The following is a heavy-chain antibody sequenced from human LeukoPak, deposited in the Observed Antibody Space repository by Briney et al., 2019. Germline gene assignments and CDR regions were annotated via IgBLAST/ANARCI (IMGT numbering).Heavy chain of an antibody. Sequence: GGSLRLSCAASGFTFSNYWMSWVRQAPGKGLEWVANIKQDGSEKYYVDSVKGRFTISRDNAKNSLYLQMNSLRAEDTAVYYCAILSTVTTPSDYWGQGTLVTVSS. CDR3: AILSTVTTPSDY. D-gene: IGHD4-11*01. J-gene: IGHJ4*02. CDR1: GFTFSNYW. V-gene: IGHV3-7*01. CDR2: IKQDGSEK.